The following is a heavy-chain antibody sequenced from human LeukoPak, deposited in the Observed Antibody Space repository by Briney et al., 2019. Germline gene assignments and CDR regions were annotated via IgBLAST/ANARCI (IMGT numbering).Heavy chain of an antibody. V-gene: IGHV3-30-3*01. CDR1: GFTFSNYA. CDR2: MSYDGSNK. CDR3: ARGGVTTMTLRDLWLDY. D-gene: IGHD4-17*01. Sequence: GGSLRLSCAASGFTFSNYAMHWVRQAPGKGLEWVALMSYDGSNKFYADSVKGRFTISRDNPKSTLYLQMNSLKAEDTAVYYCARGGVTTMTLRDLWLDYWGQGTLVTVSS. J-gene: IGHJ4*02.